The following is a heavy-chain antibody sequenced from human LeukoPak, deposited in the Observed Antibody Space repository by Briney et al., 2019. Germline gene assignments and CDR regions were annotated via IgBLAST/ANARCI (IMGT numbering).Heavy chain of an antibody. J-gene: IGHJ3*02. Sequence: GGSLRLSCAASGFTVSSNYMSWVRQAPGKGLEWVSVIYSGGYTYYADSVKGRFTISRDNSKNTLYLQMNSLRAEDTAVYYCAKWWLVDAFDIWGQGTMVTVSS. D-gene: IGHD2-15*01. CDR1: GFTVSSNY. CDR3: AKWWLVDAFDI. V-gene: IGHV3-53*01. CDR2: IYSGGYT.